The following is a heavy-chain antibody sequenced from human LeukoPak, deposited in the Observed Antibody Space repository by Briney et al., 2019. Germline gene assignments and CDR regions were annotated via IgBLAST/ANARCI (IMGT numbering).Heavy chain of an antibody. CDR3: AKDLIRDPGGNSLSWLDP. Sequence: GGSLRLSCAASGFTFSSYGMHWVRQAPGKGLEWVAVIWYDGSNKYYADSVKGRFTISRDNSKNTLYLQMNSLRAEDTAVYYCAKDLIRDPGGNSLSWLDPWGQGTLVTVSS. V-gene: IGHV3-33*06. CDR1: GFTFSSYG. D-gene: IGHD4-23*01. J-gene: IGHJ5*02. CDR2: IWYDGSNK.